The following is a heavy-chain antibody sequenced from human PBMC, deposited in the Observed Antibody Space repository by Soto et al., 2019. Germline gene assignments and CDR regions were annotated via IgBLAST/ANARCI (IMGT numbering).Heavy chain of an antibody. Sequence: SETLSLTCTVSGGSISGFYWNWFRQPAGKGLEWIGRIHTGGTTNYKPSLRSRVTMSVDTSKNQFSLKLTSVTAADTAVYYRARISGGSIRWGQGTLATVSS. V-gene: IGHV4-4*07. J-gene: IGHJ4*02. CDR2: IHTGGTT. CDR1: GGSISGFY. D-gene: IGHD6-6*01. CDR3: ARISGGSIR.